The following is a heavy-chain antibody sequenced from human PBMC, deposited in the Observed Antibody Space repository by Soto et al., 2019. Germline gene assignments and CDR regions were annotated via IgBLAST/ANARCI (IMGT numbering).Heavy chain of an antibody. CDR3: ATDSSGYYTSNFDY. CDR1: GGSISSYY. D-gene: IGHD3-22*01. Sequence: SETLSLTCTVSGGSISSYYCSWSRQPPGKGLEWIGYIYYSGSTNYNPSLKSRVTISVDTSKNQFSLKLSSVTAADTAVYYCATDSSGYYTSNFDYWGQGTLVTVSS. J-gene: IGHJ4*02. V-gene: IGHV4-59*01. CDR2: IYYSGST.